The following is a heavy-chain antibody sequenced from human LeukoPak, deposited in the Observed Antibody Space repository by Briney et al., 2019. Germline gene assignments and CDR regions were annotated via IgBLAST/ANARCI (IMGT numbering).Heavy chain of an antibody. D-gene: IGHD6-19*01. CDR1: GYTFTGYY. Sequence: ASVKVSCKASGYTFTGYYMHWVRQAPGQGLEWMGWINTNTGNPTYAQGFTGRFVFSLDTSVSTAYLQISSLKAEDTAVYYCARVICSQWLVPCNWFDPWGQGTLVTVSS. CDR3: ARVICSQWLVPCNWFDP. J-gene: IGHJ5*02. CDR2: INTNTGNP. V-gene: IGHV7-4-1*02.